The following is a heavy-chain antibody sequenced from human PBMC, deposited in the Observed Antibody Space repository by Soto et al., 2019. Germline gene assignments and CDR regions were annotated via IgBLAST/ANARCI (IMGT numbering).Heavy chain of an antibody. D-gene: IGHD3-10*01. Sequence: ETLSLTCTVSGGSISSYYWSWTRQPPGKGLEWIGYIYYSGSTNYNPSLKSRVTISVDTSKNQFSLKLSSVTAADTAVYYCARGRRVSGSWFDPWGQGTLVTVSS. J-gene: IGHJ5*02. CDR3: ARGRRVSGSWFDP. V-gene: IGHV4-59*01. CDR1: GGSISSYY. CDR2: IYYSGST.